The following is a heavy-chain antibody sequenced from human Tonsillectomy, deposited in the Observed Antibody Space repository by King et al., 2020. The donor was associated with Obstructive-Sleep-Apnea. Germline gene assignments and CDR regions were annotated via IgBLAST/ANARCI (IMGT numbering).Heavy chain of an antibody. V-gene: IGHV4-34*01. Sequence: VQLQQWGAGLLKPSETLSLACAVYGGSFNDYYWTWIRQPPGKGLEWIAEINHSGSTNYNPSLMSRVTISVDTSKNQFSLKLSSVTAADTAVYYCARAYCGGDCYSGAGWLDPWGQGTLVTVSS. CDR1: GGSFNDYY. D-gene: IGHD2-21*02. CDR2: INHSGST. CDR3: ARAYCGGDCYSGAGWLDP. J-gene: IGHJ5*02.